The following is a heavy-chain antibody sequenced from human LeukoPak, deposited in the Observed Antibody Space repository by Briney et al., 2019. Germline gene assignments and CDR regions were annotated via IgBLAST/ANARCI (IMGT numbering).Heavy chain of an antibody. CDR1: GFTFSSYA. CDR2: ISGSGGST. V-gene: IGHV3-23*01. J-gene: IGHJ4*02. Sequence: PGGSLRLSCAASGFTFSSYAMSWVRQAPGKGLEWVSAISGSGGSTYYADSVKVRFTISRDNSKNTLYLQMNSLRAEDTAVYYCAKDRIAVPYYFDYWGQGTLVTVSS. D-gene: IGHD6-19*01. CDR3: AKDRIAVPYYFDY.